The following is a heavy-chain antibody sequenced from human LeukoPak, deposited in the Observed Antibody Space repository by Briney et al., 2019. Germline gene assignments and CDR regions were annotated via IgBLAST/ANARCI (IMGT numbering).Heavy chain of an antibody. J-gene: IGHJ6*03. V-gene: IGHV3-20*04. Sequence: GGSLRLSCAASGFTFDDYGMNWVRHAPGKGLEWVSGINGNGGSTEYADSVKGRFTISRDNAKNSLYLQMNSLRAEDTALYYCARAGTTVPKYYMDVWGKGTTVTVYS. CDR1: GFTFDDYG. CDR2: INGNGGST. CDR3: ARAGTTVPKYYMDV. D-gene: IGHD4-11*01.